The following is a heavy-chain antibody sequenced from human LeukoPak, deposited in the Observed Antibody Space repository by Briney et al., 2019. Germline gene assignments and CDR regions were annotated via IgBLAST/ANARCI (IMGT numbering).Heavy chain of an antibody. CDR1: GGSFSGYY. D-gene: IGHD4-17*01. J-gene: IGHJ1*01. CDR2: INHSGST. Sequence: SETLSLTCAVYGGSFSGYYWSWIRQPPGKGLEWIGEINHSGSTNYNPSLKSRVTISVDTSKNQFSLKLSSVTAADTAVYYCARGPPTVTRKKQRRTFFAYFQHWGQGTLVTVSS. V-gene: IGHV4-34*01. CDR3: ARGPPTVTRKKQRRTFFAYFQH.